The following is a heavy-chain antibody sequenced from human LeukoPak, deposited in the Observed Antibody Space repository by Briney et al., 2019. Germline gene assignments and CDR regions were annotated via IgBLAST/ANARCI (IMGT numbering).Heavy chain of an antibody. CDR3: ARESHLGILDAY. V-gene: IGHV1-2*02. CDR1: GYSFTGYF. D-gene: IGHD7-27*01. Sequence: ASVKVSCKASGYSFTGYFMHWVRQAPGQGLEWMGWINPNSGGTNYAQNFQGRVTMTRDTTINTAYMELNRLRSDDTAVYYCARESHLGILDAYWGQGTLVTVSS. CDR2: INPNSGGT. J-gene: IGHJ4*02.